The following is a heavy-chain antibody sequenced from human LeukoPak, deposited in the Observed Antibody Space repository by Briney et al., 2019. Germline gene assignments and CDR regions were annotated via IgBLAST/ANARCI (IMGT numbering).Heavy chain of an antibody. D-gene: IGHD6-13*01. Sequence: GGSLRLSCAASGFTFSSYGMHWVRQAPGKGLEWVAFIRYDGSNKYYADSVKSRFTISKINSKNTLYLQMNSLRAEDTAVYYCAKDPRVYWGQGTLVTVSS. CDR2: IRYDGSNK. CDR1: GFTFSSYG. J-gene: IGHJ4*02. V-gene: IGHV3-30*02. CDR3: AKDPRVY.